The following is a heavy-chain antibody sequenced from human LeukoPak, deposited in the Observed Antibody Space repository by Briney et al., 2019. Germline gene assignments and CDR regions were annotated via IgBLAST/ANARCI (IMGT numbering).Heavy chain of an antibody. D-gene: IGHD6-19*01. Sequence: SETLSLTCAVYGGSFSGYYWSWIRQPPGKGLEWIGKINHSGSTNYNPSLKSRVTISVDTSKNQFSLKLSSVTAADTAVYYCARSIAVAGTFDYWGQGTLVTVSS. CDR2: INHSGST. J-gene: IGHJ4*02. CDR3: ARSIAVAGTFDY. CDR1: GGSFSGYY. V-gene: IGHV4-34*01.